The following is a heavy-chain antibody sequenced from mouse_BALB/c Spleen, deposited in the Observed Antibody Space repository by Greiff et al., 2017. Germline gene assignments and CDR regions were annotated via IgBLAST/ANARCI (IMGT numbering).Heavy chain of an antibody. D-gene: IGHD3-3*01. V-gene: IGHV1-69*02. CDR3: ARGPGRLGY. CDR2: IDPSDSET. CDR1: GYTFTSYW. Sequence: VQLQQPGAELVKPGAPVKLSCKASGYTFTSYWMNWVKQRPGRGLEWIGRIDPSDSETHYNQKFKDKATLTVDKSSSTAYIQLSSLTSEDSAVYYCARGPGRLGYWGQGTTLTVSS. J-gene: IGHJ2*01.